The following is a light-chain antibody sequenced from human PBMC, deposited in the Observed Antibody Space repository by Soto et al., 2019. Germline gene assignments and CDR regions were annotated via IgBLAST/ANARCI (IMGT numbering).Light chain of an antibody. CDR3: QSFDSSLSGWV. Sequence: QSVLAQPPSVSGAPGQRVTISCTGSSSNIGAGYDVHWYQQLPGTAPKLLIYSDNSRPSGVPDRFSGSKSGTSASLAITGLQAEDEADYYCQSFDSSLSGWVFGGGAKLTVL. V-gene: IGLV1-40*01. CDR1: SSNIGAGYD. J-gene: IGLJ3*02. CDR2: SDN.